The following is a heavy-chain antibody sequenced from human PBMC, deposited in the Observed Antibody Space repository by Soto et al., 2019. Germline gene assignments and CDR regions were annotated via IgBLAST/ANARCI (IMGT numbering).Heavy chain of an antibody. J-gene: IGHJ6*02. CDR3: VLVDVYFPPSPKDV. V-gene: IGHV1-18*01. D-gene: IGHD2-21*01. CDR1: GYVFTSYG. CDR2: INTYNGNT. Sequence: QVQLVQSGAEVKNPGASVKVSCKTSGYVFTSYGIGWARQAPGQGLEWMGWINTYNGNTNYAQNLQGRVTLTTDTSKSTAYWELRSLSPNETAIYYWVLVDVYFPPSPKDVWGQGTTVNVS.